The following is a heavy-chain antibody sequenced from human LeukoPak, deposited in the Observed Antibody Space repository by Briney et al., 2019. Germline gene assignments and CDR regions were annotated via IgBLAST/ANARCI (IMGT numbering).Heavy chain of an antibody. CDR3: AKVKWELLSPIFDY. CDR2: ISGSGGST. J-gene: IGHJ4*02. CDR1: GFTFSSYA. Sequence: GGSLRLSCAASGFTFSSYAMSWVRQAPGKGLEWVSAISGSGGSTYYADSVKGRFTISRDNSKNTLYLQMNSLRAEDTAVYCCAKVKWELLSPIFDYWGQGTLVTVSS. V-gene: IGHV3-23*01. D-gene: IGHD1-26*01.